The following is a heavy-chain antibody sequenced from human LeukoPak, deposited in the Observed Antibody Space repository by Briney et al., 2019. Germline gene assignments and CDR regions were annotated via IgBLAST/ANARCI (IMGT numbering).Heavy chain of an antibody. CDR2: IMQDGSEK. V-gene: IGHV3-7*03. CDR1: GFTFSSYW. J-gene: IGHJ4*02. CDR3: ARSGIAAAGGDFDY. Sequence: GGSLRLSCAASGFTFSSYWMSWVRQAPGKGLEWVANIMQDGSEKYYVDSVKGRFTISRDNAKNSLYLQMNSLRAEDTAVYYCARSGIAAAGGDFDYWGQGTLVTVSS. D-gene: IGHD6-13*01.